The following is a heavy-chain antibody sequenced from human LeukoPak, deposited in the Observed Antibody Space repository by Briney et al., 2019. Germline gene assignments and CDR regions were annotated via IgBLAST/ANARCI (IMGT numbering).Heavy chain of an antibody. D-gene: IGHD6-6*01. CDR1: GGSISSYY. CDR3: ARDGSHYRSSSE. Sequence: SETLSLSCTVSGGSISSYYWSWIRQPPGKGLEWVGYIYYSRSTNHNPSLKSRVTISLNKTKNQSLLQQSSIPGADRAVYYFARDGSHYRSSSEWGQGTLVPVSS. J-gene: IGHJ4*02. CDR2: IYYSRST. V-gene: IGHV4-59*01.